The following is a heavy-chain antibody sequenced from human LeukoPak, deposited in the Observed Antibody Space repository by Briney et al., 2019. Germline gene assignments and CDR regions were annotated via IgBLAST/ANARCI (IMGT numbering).Heavy chain of an antibody. V-gene: IGHV3-23*01. CDR1: GFTFSSYA. J-gene: IGHJ4*02. CDR2: INGSDGST. Sequence: AESLTLSCTASGFTFSSYAMTWIRQAPDKGLEWVSAINGSDGSTYYADSVKGRFTISRDDSQNTLYLQMNSLSAEDTAVYYCAKVGTSGGANCYALDYWGQGTLVTVSS. CDR3: AKVGTSGGANCYALDY. D-gene: IGHD2-2*01.